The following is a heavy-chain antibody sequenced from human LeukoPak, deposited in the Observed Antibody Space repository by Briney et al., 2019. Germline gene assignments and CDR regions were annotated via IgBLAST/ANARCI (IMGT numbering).Heavy chain of an antibody. CDR3: ARGLNIVVVVAAGPNWFDP. Sequence: GGSLRLSCVVSGFTISDHWMSWVRQAPGEGLEWVANIKEDGSAKYYVGSVKGRFTISRDNAENSLYLQMNSLRGEDTAVYYCARGLNIVVVVAAGPNWFDPWGQGTLVTVSS. J-gene: IGHJ5*02. CDR1: GFTISDHW. V-gene: IGHV3-7*01. D-gene: IGHD2-15*01. CDR2: IKEDGSAK.